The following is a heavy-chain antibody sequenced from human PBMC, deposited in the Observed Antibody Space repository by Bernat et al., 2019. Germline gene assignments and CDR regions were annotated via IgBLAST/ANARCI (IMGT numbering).Heavy chain of an antibody. J-gene: IGHJ4*02. CDR2: INPSSGTT. CDR1: GYTFTSYY. Sequence: QVQLVQSGAEVKKPGASVKVSCKASGYTFTSYYIHWVRQAPGQGLEWMGIINPSSGTTSYAQKYQGRVTMTRDTSTSTAYMELSSLRSEDAAVFYCATGANSSPFAVWVHWGQGTLVTVSS. V-gene: IGHV1-46*01. CDR3: ATGANSSPFAVWVH. D-gene: IGHD6-19*01.